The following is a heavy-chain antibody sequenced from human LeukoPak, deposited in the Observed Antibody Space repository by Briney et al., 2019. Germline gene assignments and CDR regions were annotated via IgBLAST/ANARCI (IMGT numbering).Heavy chain of an antibody. CDR3: ARDSTETGGFDY. CDR1: GFTFSSYS. CDR2: ITESGTYK. V-gene: IGHV3-21*01. D-gene: IGHD3-16*01. J-gene: IGHJ4*02. Sequence: GGSLRLSCVVSGFTFSSYSMNWVRQAPGKGLEYVSSITESGTYKYYADSVKGRFTISRDNAKNSLFLQMNSLRAEDTAVYYCARDSTETGGFDYWGQGTLVTVSS.